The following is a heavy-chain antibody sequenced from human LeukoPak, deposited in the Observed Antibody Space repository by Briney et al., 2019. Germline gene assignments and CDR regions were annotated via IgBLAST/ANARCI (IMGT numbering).Heavy chain of an antibody. CDR1: GFTFSSYW. J-gene: IGHJ4*02. Sequence: GGSLRLSCAASGFTFSSYWMSWVRQAPGKGLEWVANIKQDGSEKYYVDSVKGRFTISRDNAKNSLYLQMNSLRAEDTAVYYCATGTIAAAGYYYFDYWGQGTQVTVSS. CDR3: ATGTIAAAGYYYFDY. D-gene: IGHD6-13*01. CDR2: IKQDGSEK. V-gene: IGHV3-7*04.